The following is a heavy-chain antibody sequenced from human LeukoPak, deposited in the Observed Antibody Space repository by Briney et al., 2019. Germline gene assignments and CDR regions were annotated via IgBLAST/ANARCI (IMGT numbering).Heavy chain of an antibody. D-gene: IGHD1-26*01. V-gene: IGHV3-74*01. J-gene: IGHJ5*02. CDR1: GFTFSGYW. CDR3: VRGAVGTGVWFDP. CDR2: INIDGATT. Sequence: GGSLRLSCAASGFTFSGYWMHWVRQAPGKGLEWVSRINIDGATTNYADSVKGRFTISRDNAKNTLHLQMNSLRADDTAVYYCVRGAVGTGVWFDPWGQGTLITVSS.